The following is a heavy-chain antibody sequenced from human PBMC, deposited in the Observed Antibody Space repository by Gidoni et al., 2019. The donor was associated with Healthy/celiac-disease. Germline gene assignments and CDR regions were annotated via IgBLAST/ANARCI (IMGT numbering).Heavy chain of an antibody. CDR1: GFTFSSYS. CDR3: ARDAYSSSSSLFRKYNGFDP. CDR2: ISSSSSYI. Sequence: EVQLVESGGGLVKPGGSLRLSCAASGFTFSSYSMNWVRQAPGKGLEWVSSISSSSSYIYYADSVKGRFTISRDNAKNSLYLQMNSLRAEDTAVYYCARDAYSSSSSLFRKYNGFDPWGQGTLVTVSS. J-gene: IGHJ5*02. V-gene: IGHV3-21*01. D-gene: IGHD6-6*01.